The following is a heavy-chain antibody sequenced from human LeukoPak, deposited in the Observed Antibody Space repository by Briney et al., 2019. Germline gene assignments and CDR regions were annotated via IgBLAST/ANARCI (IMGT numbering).Heavy chain of an antibody. D-gene: IGHD5-24*01. CDR3: VRDRGALQYFDY. J-gene: IGHJ4*02. CDR1: GFTFRNHG. CDR2: IWYDGSNK. V-gene: IGHV3-33*01. Sequence: GRSLRLSCAASGFTFRNHGMHWIRQATGKGLEWVAIIWYDGSNKYYADSLNGRFTISRDNSKNTLYLQMNNLRDDDTAVYYCVRDRGALQYFDYWGQGTLVTVSS.